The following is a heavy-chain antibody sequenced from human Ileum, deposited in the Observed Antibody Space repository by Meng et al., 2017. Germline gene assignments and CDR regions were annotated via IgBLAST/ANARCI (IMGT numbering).Heavy chain of an antibody. J-gene: IGHJ4*02. CDR3: SGSWGFSSGNYWGY. D-gene: IGHD3-22*01. V-gene: IGHV1-69*06. CDR2: IIPIIGTP. Sequence: ASVKGLGAPGKLYGKSPGVSFNTHAMSWVRPAPGQVFEWIGGIIPIIGTPNCAQKLQGRVTLTADISTTTVYMEMSSLRSEDTAVYYCSGSWGFSSGNYWGYWGQRTLVTVSS. CDR1: GVSFNTHA.